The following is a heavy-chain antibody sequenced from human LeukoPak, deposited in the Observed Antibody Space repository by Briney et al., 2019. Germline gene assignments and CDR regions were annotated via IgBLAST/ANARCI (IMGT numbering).Heavy chain of an antibody. CDR1: GGSFSGYY. Sequence: SETLSLTCAVYGGSFSGYYWSWIRQPPGKGLEWIGYIYYSGSTNYNPSLKSRVTISVDTSKNQFSLKLSSVTAADTAVYYCARDRSSSWYDNWFDPWGQGTLVTVSS. CDR2: IYYSGST. J-gene: IGHJ5*02. CDR3: ARDRSSSWYDNWFDP. V-gene: IGHV4-59*01. D-gene: IGHD6-13*01.